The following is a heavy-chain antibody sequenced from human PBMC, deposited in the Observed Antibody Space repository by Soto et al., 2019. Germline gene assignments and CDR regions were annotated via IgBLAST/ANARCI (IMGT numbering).Heavy chain of an antibody. J-gene: IGHJ6*02. CDR3: ARDSGGTTVAFGMDV. CDR1: GGTFSSYA. CDR2: IIPIFGTA. D-gene: IGHD4-17*01. V-gene: IGHV1-69*01. Sequence: QVQPVQSGAEVKKPGSSVKVSCKASGGTFSSYAISWVRQAPGQGLEWMGGIIPIFGTANYAQRFQGRVTITADESTSAAYMELSSLRSEDTAVYYWARDSGGTTVAFGMDVWGQGTTVTVSS.